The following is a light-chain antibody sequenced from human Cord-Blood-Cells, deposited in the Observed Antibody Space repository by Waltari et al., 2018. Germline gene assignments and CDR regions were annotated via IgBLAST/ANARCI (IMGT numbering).Light chain of an antibody. J-gene: IGLJ1*01. Sequence: QSVLTQPPSASGTPGQRVTISCSGSSSNIGSNTVNWYQQLPGTAPKLLIYSNNQRPSWVPDRFSGSKSGTSASLAISGLQSEDEADYDCAAWDDSLNGYVFGTGTKVTVL. CDR2: SNN. CDR1: SSNIGSNT. CDR3: AAWDDSLNGYV. V-gene: IGLV1-44*01.